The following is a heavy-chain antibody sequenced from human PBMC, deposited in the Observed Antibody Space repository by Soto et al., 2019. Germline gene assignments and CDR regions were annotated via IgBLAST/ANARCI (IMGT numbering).Heavy chain of an antibody. V-gene: IGHV4-59*01. CDR1: GASISSYF. J-gene: IGHJ4*02. D-gene: IGHD6-13*01. CDR3: AAGNDY. CDR2: MHYSGTT. Sequence: QVQLQESGPGLVKPSETLSLTCTVSGASISSYFWNWIRQPPGKGLEWIGNMHYSGTTNYNPSLKSRLTSSVDTSKNHFSLKLSSVTSADTAIYYCAAGNDYWGQGTLVTVSS.